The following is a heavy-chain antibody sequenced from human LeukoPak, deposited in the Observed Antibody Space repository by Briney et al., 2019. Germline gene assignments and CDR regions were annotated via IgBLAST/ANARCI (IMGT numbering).Heavy chain of an antibody. J-gene: IGHJ6*03. Sequence: SETLSLTCTVSGGSISSSSYYWGWIRQPPGKGLEWIGSIYYSGSTYYNPSLKSRVTISVDTSKNQFSLKLSSVTAADTAVYYCARLTRTAAARRDMDVWGKGTTVTISS. D-gene: IGHD6-6*01. V-gene: IGHV4-39*01. CDR3: ARLTRTAAARRDMDV. CDR1: GGSISSSSYY. CDR2: IYYSGST.